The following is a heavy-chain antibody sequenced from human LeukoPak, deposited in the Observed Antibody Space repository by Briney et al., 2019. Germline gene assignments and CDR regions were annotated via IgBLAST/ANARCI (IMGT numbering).Heavy chain of an antibody. V-gene: IGHV3-30-3*01. CDR2: ISYDGDNE. J-gene: IGHJ4*02. CDR3: ARDSGWYRFDY. CDR1: GFTFSNFA. D-gene: IGHD6-13*01. Sequence: GGSLRLSCAASGFTFSNFAMHWVRQAPGKGLEWVAVISYDGDNEYYADSVKGQFTISRDNSKDRLYLQMNSLRPEDTAMYYCARDSGWYRFDYWGQGTLVTDSA.